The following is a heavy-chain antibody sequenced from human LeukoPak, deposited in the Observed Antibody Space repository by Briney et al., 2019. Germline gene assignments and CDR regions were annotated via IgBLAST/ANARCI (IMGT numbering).Heavy chain of an antibody. Sequence: ASVKVSCKASGYNLSDYHLHWVRQAPGQGLEWMGDINPRNGATKYAQKFQGRVTMTRDTSVSTVYMDLSGLTPDDTAVYYCARDPQYTFGYPTYDCWGQGTLVTVSS. CDR1: GYNLSDYH. D-gene: IGHD2-2*03. CDR2: INPRNGAT. CDR3: ARDPQYTFGYPTYDC. V-gene: IGHV1-2*02. J-gene: IGHJ4*02.